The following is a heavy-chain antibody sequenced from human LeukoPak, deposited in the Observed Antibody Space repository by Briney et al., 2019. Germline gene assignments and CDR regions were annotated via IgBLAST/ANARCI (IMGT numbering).Heavy chain of an antibody. CDR3: ASSHSSGYYCRYYFDY. D-gene: IGHD3-22*01. CDR1: GFTFSSYA. J-gene: IGHJ4*02. V-gene: IGHV3-30-3*01. CDR2: ISYDGSNK. Sequence: GGSLRLSCAASGFTFSSYAMHWVRQAPGKGLEWVAVISYDGSNKYYADSVKGRFTISRDNSKNTLYLQMNSLRAEDTAVYYCASSHSSGYYCRYYFDYWGQGTLVTVSS.